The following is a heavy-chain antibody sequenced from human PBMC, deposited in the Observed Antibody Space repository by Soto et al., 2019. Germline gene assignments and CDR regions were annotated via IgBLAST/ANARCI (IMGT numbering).Heavy chain of an antibody. D-gene: IGHD3-10*01. Sequence: QVQLQQWGAGLLKPSETLSLTCAVYGGSFSGYYWSWIRQPPGKGLEWIGEINHSGSTNYNPSLKSRVTISVDTSKNQFSLQLSSVTAADTAVYYCAANYYGSGSYYYYYYMDVWGKGTTVTVSS. J-gene: IGHJ6*03. CDR3: AANYYGSGSYYYYYYMDV. CDR2: INHSGST. V-gene: IGHV4-34*01. CDR1: GGSFSGYY.